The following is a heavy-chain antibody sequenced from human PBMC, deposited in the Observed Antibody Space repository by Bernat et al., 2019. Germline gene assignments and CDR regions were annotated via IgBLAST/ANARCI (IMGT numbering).Heavy chain of an antibody. CDR3: AKDVSAVAGDAFDI. V-gene: IGHV3-23*01. CDR2: ISGSDGSA. D-gene: IGHD6-19*01. CDR1: GFTFSDYA. Sequence: EVQLLESGGGLVQPGGSLRRSCEASGFTFSDYAMSWVRQAPGKGLEWVSAISGSDGSAYYADSVKGRFTISRDNSKNTLYLQMNSLRAEDTAVYYCAKDVSAVAGDAFDIWGQGTMVTVSS. J-gene: IGHJ3*02.